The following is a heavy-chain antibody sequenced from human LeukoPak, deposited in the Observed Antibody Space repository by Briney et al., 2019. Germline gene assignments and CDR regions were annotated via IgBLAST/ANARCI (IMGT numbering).Heavy chain of an antibody. CDR2: IYHSGST. Sequence: SETLSLTCAVYGGSFSGYYWSWIRQPPGKGLEWIGSIYHSGSTYYNPSLKSRVTISVDTSKNQFSLKLSSVTAADTAVYYCARFVAATLSKYFDYWGQGTLVTVSS. D-gene: IGHD2-15*01. V-gene: IGHV4-34*01. CDR1: GGSFSGYY. CDR3: ARFVAATLSKYFDY. J-gene: IGHJ4*02.